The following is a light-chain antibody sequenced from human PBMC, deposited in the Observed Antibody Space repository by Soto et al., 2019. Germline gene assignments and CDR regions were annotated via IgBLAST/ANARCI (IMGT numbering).Light chain of an antibody. J-gene: IGLJ3*02. CDR2: EVR. CDR1: RRDVGAYNL. CDR3: SSYTGRSTLV. Sequence: QSALTQPASVSGSAGQSITIFCSGTRRDVGAYNLVSWSQQHPGTATKLIMYEVRNRRCGISYRFSGSRSVNTASLTISGLQPEDEGDYYCSSYTGRSTLVFGGGTKLTVL. V-gene: IGLV2-14*01.